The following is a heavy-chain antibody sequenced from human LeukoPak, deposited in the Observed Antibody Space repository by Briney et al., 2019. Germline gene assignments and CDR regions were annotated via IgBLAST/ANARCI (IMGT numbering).Heavy chain of an antibody. D-gene: IGHD6-13*01. J-gene: IGHJ4*02. Sequence: AGSLRLSCEASGFTLDDYAIYLVRQGPRLRLEWVCLISGDVGSIYYVDSVHGRFSISRDNSLNSLFLHMYSLRNTCTALYYFAKEDYGRSWYALDYWGQGTLVTVSS. CDR2: ISGDVGSI. CDR1: GFTLDDYA. CDR3: AKEDYGRSWYALDY. V-gene: IGHV3-43*02.